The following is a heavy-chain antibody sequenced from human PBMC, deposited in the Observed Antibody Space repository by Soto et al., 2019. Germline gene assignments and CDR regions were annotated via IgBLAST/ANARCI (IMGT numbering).Heavy chain of an antibody. CDR3: ARGNYPPRAPHYYYGMDV. J-gene: IGHJ6*02. CDR2: ISAYNGNT. D-gene: IGHD1-7*01. V-gene: IGHV1-18*04. Sequence: GASVKVSCKASGYTFTSYGISWVRQAPGQGLEWMGWISAYNGNTNYAQKLQGRVTMTTDTSTSTAYMELRSLRSDDTAVYYCARGNYPPRAPHYYYGMDVWGQGTTVTVSS. CDR1: GYTFTSYG.